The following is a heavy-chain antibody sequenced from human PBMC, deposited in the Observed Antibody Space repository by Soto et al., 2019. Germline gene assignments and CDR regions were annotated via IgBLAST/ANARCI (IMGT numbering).Heavy chain of an antibody. J-gene: IGHJ4*02. D-gene: IGHD5-12*01. Sequence: GGSLRLSCAASGFTVSSNYMSWVRQAPGRGLEWVSILYSGGSTYYADSVKGRFTISRDNSKNTLYLQMNSLRAEDTAVYYCARVISYSGYDCWGQGTLVTVSS. CDR3: ARVISYSGYDC. CDR2: LYSGGST. V-gene: IGHV3-53*01. CDR1: GFTVSSNY.